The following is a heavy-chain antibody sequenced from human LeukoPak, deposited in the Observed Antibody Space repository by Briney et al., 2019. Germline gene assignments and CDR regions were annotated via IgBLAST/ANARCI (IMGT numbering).Heavy chain of an antibody. V-gene: IGHV3-13*01. CDR3: VRGGYGTGWSYFDY. D-gene: IGHD6-19*01. CDR1: GFTLSSYD. J-gene: IGHJ4*02. Sequence: GGSLRLSCAASGFTLSSYDMHWVRQVTGKGLEWVSAIATAGVSSYADSVKGRFIISRENAKNSLYLQMNSLRVGDTAVYYCVRGGYGTGWSYFDYWGREPWSPSPQ. CDR2: IATAGVS.